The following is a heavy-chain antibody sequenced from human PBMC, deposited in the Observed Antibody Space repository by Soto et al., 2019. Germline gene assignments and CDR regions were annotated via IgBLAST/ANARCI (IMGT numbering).Heavy chain of an antibody. D-gene: IGHD2-15*01. V-gene: IGHV4-30-4*01. Sequence: PSETLSLTCTVSGGSISSGAYYWSWIRQPPGKGLEWIGYIYYSGSTYYNPSLKSRVTISVDTSKNQFSLKLSSVTAADTAVYYCARVGGGSCCCCLMDEKPETQYFDYWGQGTLVTVSS. CDR1: GGSISSGAYY. J-gene: IGHJ4*02. CDR3: ARVGGGSCCCCLMDEKPETQYFDY. CDR2: IYYSGST.